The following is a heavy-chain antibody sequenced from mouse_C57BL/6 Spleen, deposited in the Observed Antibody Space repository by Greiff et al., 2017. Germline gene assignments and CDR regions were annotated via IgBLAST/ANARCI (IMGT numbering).Heavy chain of an antibody. Sequence: DVKLVESGGGLVKPGGSLKLSCAASGFTFSDYGMHWVRQAPEKGLEWVAYISSGSSTIYYADTVKGRFTISRDNAKNTLFLQMTSLRSEDTAMYYCARGAGRAMDYWGQGTSVTVSS. J-gene: IGHJ4*01. CDR2: ISSGSSTI. CDR1: GFTFSDYG. V-gene: IGHV5-17*01. CDR3: ARGAGRAMDY. D-gene: IGHD3-3*01.